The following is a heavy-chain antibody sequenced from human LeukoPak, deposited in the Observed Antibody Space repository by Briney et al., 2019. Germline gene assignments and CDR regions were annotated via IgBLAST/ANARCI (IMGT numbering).Heavy chain of an antibody. CDR1: GFTFSSYA. J-gene: IGHJ4*02. D-gene: IGHD5-12*01. Sequence: PGGSLRLSCAASGFTFSSYAMGWVRQAPGKGLEWVSYISSSSSTIYYADSVKGRFTISRDNAKNSLYLQMNSLRAEDMAVYYCAKDEYSGYGTHDYWGQGTLVTVSS. V-gene: IGHV3-48*04. CDR3: AKDEYSGYGTHDY. CDR2: ISSSSSTI.